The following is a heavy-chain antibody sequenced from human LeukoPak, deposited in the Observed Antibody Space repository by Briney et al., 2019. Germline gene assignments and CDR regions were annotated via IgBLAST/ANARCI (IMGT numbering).Heavy chain of an antibody. J-gene: IGHJ4*02. D-gene: IGHD4-17*01. CDR3: AKSGLRDGDYV. Sequence: GGSLRLSCATSGFTFRNYAMSWVRQAPGKGLEWVSCISNSGGTTYHADSVKGRFAISRDNSKNTLYLQMNSLRAEDTAVYYCAKSGLRDGDYVWGQGTLVTVSS. CDR2: ISNSGGTT. CDR1: GFTFRNYA. V-gene: IGHV3-23*01.